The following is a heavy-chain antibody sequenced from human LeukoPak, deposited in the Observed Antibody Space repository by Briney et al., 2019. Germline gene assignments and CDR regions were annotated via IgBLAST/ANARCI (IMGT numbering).Heavy chain of an antibody. V-gene: IGHV4-38-2*01. D-gene: IGHD6-19*01. Sequence: PSETLSLTCAVSGYSISSGYYWGWIRQPPGKGLEWIGSIYQSGSTYYNLSLKSRVTISVDTSKNQFSLKLSYVAAADTAVYYCARHPRGGSSGWFDYWGQGTLVTVSS. CDR1: GYSISSGYY. J-gene: IGHJ4*02. CDR2: IYQSGST. CDR3: ARHPRGGSSGWFDY.